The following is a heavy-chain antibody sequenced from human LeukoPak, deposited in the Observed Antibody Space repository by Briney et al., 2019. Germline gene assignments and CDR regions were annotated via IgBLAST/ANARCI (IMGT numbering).Heavy chain of an antibody. CDR1: GFTFSSCA. CDR2: ISGSGGST. D-gene: IGHD5-18*01. J-gene: IGHJ6*02. CDR3: AKGRNSYSYDYYYYGMDV. V-gene: IGHV3-23*01. Sequence: GGSLRLSCAASGFTFSSCAMSWVRQAPGKGLEWVSAISGSGGSTYYADSVKGRFTISRDNSKNTLYLQMNSLRAEDTAVYYCAKGRNSYSYDYYYYGMDVWGQGTTVTVSS.